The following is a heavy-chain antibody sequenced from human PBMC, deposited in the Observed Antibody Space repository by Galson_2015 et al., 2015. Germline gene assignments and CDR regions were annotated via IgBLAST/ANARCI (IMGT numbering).Heavy chain of an antibody. J-gene: IGHJ2*01. D-gene: IGHD3-22*01. V-gene: IGHV4-30-4*01. CDR3: ARHHNYYDSSGYHTPTYFEL. Sequence: TLSLTCAVSGGSISSGDYYWSWIRQPPGKGLEWIGYIYHSGSTYYNPSLKSRVTISVDTSKNQFSLKLSSVTAADTAVYYCARHHNYYDSSGYHTPTYFELWGRGTLVTVSS. CDR1: GGSISSGDYY. CDR2: IYHSGST.